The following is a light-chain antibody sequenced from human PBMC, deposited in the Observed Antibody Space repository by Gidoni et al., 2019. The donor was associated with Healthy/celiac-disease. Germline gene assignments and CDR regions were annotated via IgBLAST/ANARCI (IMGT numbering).Light chain of an antibody. CDR2: DAS. CDR3: QKYDNICT. V-gene: IGKV1-33*01. CDR1: QDISNY. J-gene: IGKJ3*01. Sequence: DIQMTQSPSSLSASVGDRVTITCQASQDISNYLNWYQQKPGKAHKLLIYDASNLETGVPSRFSGSGSGTDFTFTISSLQPEDIETYYCQKYDNICTFGPGTKVDIK.